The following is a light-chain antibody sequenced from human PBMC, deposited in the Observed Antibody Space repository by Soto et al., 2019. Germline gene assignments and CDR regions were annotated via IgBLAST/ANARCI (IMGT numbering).Light chain of an antibody. CDR3: QQYGSSPLT. Sequence: SAGTLSLYPGERATLSCRASQSVSSSYLAWYQQKPGQAPRLLIYGASSRATGIPDRFSGSGSGTDFTLTISRLEPEDFAVYYCQQYGSSPLTFGGGTKVDIK. V-gene: IGKV3-20*01. J-gene: IGKJ4*01. CDR2: GAS. CDR1: QSVSSSY.